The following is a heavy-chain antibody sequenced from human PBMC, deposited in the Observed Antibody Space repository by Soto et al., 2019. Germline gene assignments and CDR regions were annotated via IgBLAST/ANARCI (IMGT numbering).Heavy chain of an antibody. D-gene: IGHD6-6*01. V-gene: IGHV1-18*01. CDR3: ARKSSSSSWFDP. CDR2: ISTYNGNT. J-gene: IGHJ5*02. CDR1: GYTFFSYG. Sequence: GASVKVSCKASGYTFFSYGIGWVRQAPGQGLEWMGWISTYNGNTNYAQRLQDRVTMTTDTSTRTAYMELRSLRSDDTAVYYCARKSSSSSWFDPWGQGTLVTVS.